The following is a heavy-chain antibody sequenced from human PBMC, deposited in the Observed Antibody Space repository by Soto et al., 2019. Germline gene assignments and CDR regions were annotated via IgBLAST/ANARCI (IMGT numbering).Heavy chain of an antibody. Sequence: GGSLRLSCAASGFTFSNYAMNWVRQAPGKGLEWVSGISDGGGDTYYADSVKGRFTISRDNSKNTLYLQMTSLRAEDTAVYHCAKDHLGSGSYRFDYWGQGTLVTV. CDR3: AKDHLGSGSYRFDY. V-gene: IGHV3-23*01. D-gene: IGHD3-10*01. CDR2: ISDGGGDT. J-gene: IGHJ4*02. CDR1: GFTFSNYA.